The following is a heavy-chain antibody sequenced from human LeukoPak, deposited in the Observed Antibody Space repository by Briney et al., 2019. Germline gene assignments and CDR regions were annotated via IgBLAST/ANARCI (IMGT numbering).Heavy chain of an antibody. CDR2: IFYSGTT. V-gene: IGHV4-59*01. J-gene: IGHJ4*02. D-gene: IGHD3-22*01. Sequence: SETLSLTCTVSGGSISSYYWSWIRQPPGKGLEWIGFIFYSGTTNYSPSLKSRVTISVDTSKNQFSLKLSSVTAADTAVYYCARGGWNKFDYWGQGTLVTVSS. CDR1: GGSISSYY. CDR3: ARGGWNKFDY.